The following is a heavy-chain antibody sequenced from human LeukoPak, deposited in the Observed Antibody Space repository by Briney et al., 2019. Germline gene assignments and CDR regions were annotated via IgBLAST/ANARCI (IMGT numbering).Heavy chain of an antibody. CDR1: GGSISSYY. CDR3: ARARPVTHNWFDP. V-gene: IGHV4-4*07. D-gene: IGHD4-23*01. CDR2: ICSSGST. J-gene: IGHJ5*02. Sequence: SETLSLTCTVSGGSISSYYWSWIRQPAGKGLEWIARICSSGSTNYNPALKSRVTMSVDTSTNQFSLKLSSVTAEDTAVYYCARARPVTHNWFDPWGQGTLVTVSS.